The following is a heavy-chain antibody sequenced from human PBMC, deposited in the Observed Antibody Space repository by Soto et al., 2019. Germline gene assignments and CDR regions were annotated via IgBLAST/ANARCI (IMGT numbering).Heavy chain of an antibody. CDR3: ARHVRGAVTMNWFDP. CDR2: VEYGGST. Sequence: LETLSLTCTVSGGSIISSNFYWGWIRQPPGKGLEWIGSVEYGGSTYDNPSLKSRVTLSADTSKNQFSLKLTSVTAADTAIYYCARHVRGAVTMNWFDPWGHGTLVTVSS. V-gene: IGHV4-39*01. D-gene: IGHD3-10*02. CDR1: GGSIISSNFY. J-gene: IGHJ5*02.